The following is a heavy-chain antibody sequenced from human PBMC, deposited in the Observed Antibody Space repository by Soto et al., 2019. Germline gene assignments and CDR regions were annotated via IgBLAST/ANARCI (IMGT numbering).Heavy chain of an antibody. D-gene: IGHD4-17*01. CDR1: GGSISSYY. V-gene: IGHV4-59*01. J-gene: IGHJ6*02. CDR2: IYYSGST. Sequence: QVQLQESGPGLVKPSETLSLTCTVSGGSISSYYWSWIRQPPGKGLEWIGYIYYSGSTNYNPSLTSRVTISVDTSKNQFSLKLSSVTAADTAVYYCARNDYGGNDDYYYGMDVWGQGTTVTVSS. CDR3: ARNDYGGNDDYYYGMDV.